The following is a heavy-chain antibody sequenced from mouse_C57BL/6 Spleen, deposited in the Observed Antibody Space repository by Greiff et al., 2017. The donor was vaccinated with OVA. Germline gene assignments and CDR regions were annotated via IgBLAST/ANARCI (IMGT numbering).Heavy chain of an antibody. CDR3: ASLYYYAWFAY. CDR2: IYPGDGDT. J-gene: IGHJ3*01. Sequence: QVQLQQSGPELVKPGASVKISCKASGYAFSSSWMNWVKQRPGKGLEWIGRIYPGDGDTNYNGKFKGKATLTADKSSSTAYMQLSSLTSEDSAVYFCASLYYYAWFAYWGQGTLVTVSA. V-gene: IGHV1-82*01. CDR1: GYAFSSSW. D-gene: IGHD2-4*01.